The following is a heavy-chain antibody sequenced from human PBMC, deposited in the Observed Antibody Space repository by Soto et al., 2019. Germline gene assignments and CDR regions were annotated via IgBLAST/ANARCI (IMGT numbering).Heavy chain of an antibody. CDR2: IYYSGST. CDR1: GGSISSGDYY. J-gene: IGHJ5*02. CDR3: ARDRRGYDTGDNWFDP. D-gene: IGHD5-12*01. V-gene: IGHV4-30-4*01. Sequence: KPSETLSLTCTVSGGSISSGDYYWSWIRQPPGKGLEWIGYIYYSGSTYYNPSLKSRVTISVDTSKNQFSLKLSSVTAADTAVYYCARDRRGYDTGDNWFDPWGQGTLVTVSS.